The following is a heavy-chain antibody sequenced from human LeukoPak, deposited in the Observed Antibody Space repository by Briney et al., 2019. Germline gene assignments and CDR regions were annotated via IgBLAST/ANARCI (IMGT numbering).Heavy chain of an antibody. J-gene: IGHJ4*01. V-gene: IGHV5-51*01. CDR1: GYSFTNYW. Sequence: GEPLKISCKSSGYSFTNYWSGWVRPMPGKGVGWGGIFYPGDSDTKHTPSFQGNISISAYKYSSTVYLQCGTLKASDAAMYYCAGQGTIYHFDYWGQGTMVTVSS. D-gene: IGHD3-3*01. CDR2: FYPGDSDT. CDR3: AGQGTIYHFDY.